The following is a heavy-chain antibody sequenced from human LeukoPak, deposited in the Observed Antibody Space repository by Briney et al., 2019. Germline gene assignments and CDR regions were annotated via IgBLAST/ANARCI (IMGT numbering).Heavy chain of an antibody. V-gene: IGHV3-23*01. Sequence: AGGSLRLSCAASGFTFSSYAMSWVRQAPGKGLEWVSAISGSGGSTYYADSVKGRFTISRDNSKNTLYLQMNSLRAEDTAVYYCAARIAAAGRRGAFDIWGQGTMVTVSS. CDR2: ISGSGGST. CDR3: AARIAAAGRRGAFDI. CDR1: GFTFSSYA. J-gene: IGHJ3*02. D-gene: IGHD6-13*01.